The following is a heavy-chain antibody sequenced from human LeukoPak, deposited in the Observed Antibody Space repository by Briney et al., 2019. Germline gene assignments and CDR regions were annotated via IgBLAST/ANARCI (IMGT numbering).Heavy chain of an antibody. CDR3: AREDGRDGYFDY. CDR1: GGSVSHSNW. J-gene: IGHJ4*02. Sequence: PSGTLSLTCAVSGGSVSHSNWWTWVRQSPGKGLEWIGEVHPSEGTNYNPSLKSRVTISLDKPKNQFSPELNSVTAADTAVYYCAREDGRDGYFDYWGQGTLVTVSS. CDR2: VHPSEGT. D-gene: IGHD1-1*01. V-gene: IGHV4-4*02.